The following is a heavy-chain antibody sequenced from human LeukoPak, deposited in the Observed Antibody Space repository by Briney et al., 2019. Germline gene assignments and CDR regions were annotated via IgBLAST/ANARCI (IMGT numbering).Heavy chain of an antibody. Sequence: ASVKVSCKASGYTFTSYGISWVRQAPGQGLEWMGWISAYNGNTNYAQKLQGRVTMTTDTSTSTAYMELRSLRSDDTAVYYCARVPYSSSWYYFGERYYYYYMDVWGKGTTVTVSS. CDR3: ARVPYSSSWYYFGERYYYYYMDV. CDR2: ISAYNGNT. D-gene: IGHD6-13*01. CDR1: GYTFTSYG. J-gene: IGHJ6*03. V-gene: IGHV1-18*01.